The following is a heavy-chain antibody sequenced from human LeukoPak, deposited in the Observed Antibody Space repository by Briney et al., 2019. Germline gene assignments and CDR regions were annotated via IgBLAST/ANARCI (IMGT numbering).Heavy chain of an antibody. D-gene: IGHD4-17*01. V-gene: IGHV3-53*01. J-gene: IGHJ6*02. CDR2: IYSGGST. CDR3: ARDKTVDYYGMDV. CDR1: GFTVSSNY. Sequence: PGGSLRLSCAASGFTVSSNYMSWVRQAPGKGLGWVSVIYSGGSTYYADSVKGRFTISRDNSKNTLYLQMNSLRAEDTAVYYCARDKTVDYYGMDVWGQGTTVTVSS.